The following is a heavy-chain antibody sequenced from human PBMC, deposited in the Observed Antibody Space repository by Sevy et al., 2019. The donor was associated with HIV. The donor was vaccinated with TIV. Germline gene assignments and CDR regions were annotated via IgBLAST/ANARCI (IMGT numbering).Heavy chain of an antibody. V-gene: IGHV3-7*01. Sequence: GGSPRLSCAASGFTFSTYWMNWVRQAPGKGLEWVANIKQDGSGKNYVDSVKVRFTISRDNARNSLFLELNSLKVEDTAVYYCATDLFSSSSADVFDIWGQGTMVTVSS. CDR3: ATDLFSSSSADVFDI. CDR1: GFTFSTYW. CDR2: IKQDGSGK. D-gene: IGHD6-6*01. J-gene: IGHJ3*02.